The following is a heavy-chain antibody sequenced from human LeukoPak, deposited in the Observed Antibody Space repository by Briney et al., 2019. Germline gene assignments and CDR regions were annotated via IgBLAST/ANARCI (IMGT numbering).Heavy chain of an antibody. CDR3: ARHRESYYSQVKYYFDY. J-gene: IGHJ4*02. Sequence: KASETLSLTCTVSGGSISSSGYYWGWIRQPPGKGLEWIGSIYYSGSTYYNPSLKSRVTVSVDTSKSHFSLKLSSVTAADTAVYYCARHRESYYSQVKYYFDYWGQGTLVTVSS. CDR1: GGSISSSGYY. CDR2: IYYSGST. V-gene: IGHV4-39*01. D-gene: IGHD3-10*01.